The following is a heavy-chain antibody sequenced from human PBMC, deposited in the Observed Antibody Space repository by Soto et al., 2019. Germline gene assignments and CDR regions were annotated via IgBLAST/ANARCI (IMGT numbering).Heavy chain of an antibody. D-gene: IGHD1-26*01. V-gene: IGHV4-39*01. CDR3: SRHAAHSGSLIVY. J-gene: IGHJ4*02. CDR2: IYYSGST. CDR1: GGSISSSSYY. Sequence: SETLSLTCTVSGGSISSSSYYWGWIHQPPGKGLEWIGSIYYSGSTYYNPSLKSRVTISVDTSKNQFSLKLSSVTAADTAVYYCSRHAAHSGSLIVYLGQGTLVTVS.